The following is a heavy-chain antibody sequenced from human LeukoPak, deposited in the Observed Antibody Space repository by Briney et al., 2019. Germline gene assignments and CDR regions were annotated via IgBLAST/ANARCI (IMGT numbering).Heavy chain of an antibody. CDR2: ISAYNGNT. J-gene: IGHJ4*02. Sequence: GASVKVSCKASGYTFTSYGISWVRQAPGQGLEWMGWISAYNGNTNYAQKLQGRVTMTTDTSTSTAYMELRSLRSDDTAVYYCARYGDPSSNRILTYYFDYWGQGTLVTVSS. D-gene: IGHD6-13*01. CDR1: GYTFTSYG. CDR3: ARYGDPSSNRILTYYFDY. V-gene: IGHV1-18*01.